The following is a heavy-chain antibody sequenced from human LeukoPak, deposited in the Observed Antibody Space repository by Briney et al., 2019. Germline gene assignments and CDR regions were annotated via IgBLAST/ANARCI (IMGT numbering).Heavy chain of an antibody. D-gene: IGHD3-22*01. J-gene: IGHJ4*02. Sequence: GGSLRLSCAASGFTVSSNYMSWVRQAPGKGLEWVSVIYSGGSTYYADSVKGRFTISRDNSKNTLYLQMNSLRAEDTAVYYCAGAHYYDSSGYYNGFDYWGQRTLVTVSS. CDR2: IYSGGST. CDR3: AGAHYYDSSGYYNGFDY. CDR1: GFTVSSNY. V-gene: IGHV3-53*01.